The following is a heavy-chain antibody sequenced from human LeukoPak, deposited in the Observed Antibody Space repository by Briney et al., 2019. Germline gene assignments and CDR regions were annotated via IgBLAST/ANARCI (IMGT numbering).Heavy chain of an antibody. V-gene: IGHV1-18*01. D-gene: IGHD2-21*02. CDR3: ARVYCVGGDCSLPNFDY. CDR2: ISAYNGNT. J-gene: IGHJ4*02. CDR1: GYTFTSYG. Sequence: ASVKVSCKASGYTFTSYGISWVRQAPGQGLEWMGWISAYNGNTNYAQKLQGRVTMTTDTSTSTAYMELRSLRSDDTAVYYCARVYCVGGDCSLPNFDYWGQGTLVTVSS.